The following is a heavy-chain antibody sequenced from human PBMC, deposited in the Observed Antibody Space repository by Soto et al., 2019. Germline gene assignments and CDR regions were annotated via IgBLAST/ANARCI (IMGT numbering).Heavy chain of an antibody. V-gene: IGHV4-39*01. CDR3: ATRSGDYVGWFDP. D-gene: IGHD4-17*01. CDR1: GGSIIGSGFH. CDR2: IYYRGTA. J-gene: IGHJ5*02. Sequence: QLQLRESGPGLVKPSETLPLTCTVSGGSIIGSGFHWAWIRQPPGKGLEWIGSIYYRGTANYSPSLKSRLAIDVDTSKNQFSLRLSSVTAADTAVYYCATRSGDYVGWFDPWGQGTRVTVSS.